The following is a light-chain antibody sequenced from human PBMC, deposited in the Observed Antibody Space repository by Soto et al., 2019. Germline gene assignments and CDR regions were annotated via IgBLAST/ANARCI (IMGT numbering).Light chain of an antibody. CDR3: QQSLGIPYT. V-gene: IGKV1-39*01. CDR2: AAS. CDR1: QSITGY. J-gene: IGKJ2*01. Sequence: DIQMTQSPSSLSASVGDRVTITCRASQSITGYLNWYQQKPGKAPKPLIYAASSLQSVVPSRFSGSGSGTDFTLTISSLQRDDFATYFCQQSLGIPYTFGQGTRLETK.